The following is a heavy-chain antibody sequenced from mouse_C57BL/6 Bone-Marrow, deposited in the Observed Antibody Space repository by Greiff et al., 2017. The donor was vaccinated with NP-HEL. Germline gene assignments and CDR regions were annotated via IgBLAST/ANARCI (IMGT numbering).Heavy chain of an antibody. J-gene: IGHJ3*01. CDR3: ARGGIYYDYAWFAY. CDR2: INPGSGGT. V-gene: IGHV1-54*01. CDR1: GYAFTNYL. Sequence: VQLQQSGAELVRPGTSVKVSCKASGYAFTNYLIEWVKQRPGQGLEWIGVINPGSGGTNYNEKFKGKATLTADKSSSTAYMPLSSLTSEDSAVYFCARGGIYYDYAWFAYWGQGTLVTVSA. D-gene: IGHD2-4*01.